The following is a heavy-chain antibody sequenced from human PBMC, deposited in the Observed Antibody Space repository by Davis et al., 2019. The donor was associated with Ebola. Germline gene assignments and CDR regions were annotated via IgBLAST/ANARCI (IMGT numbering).Heavy chain of an antibody. D-gene: IGHD2-2*02. CDR3: ARAEQLLYLGYYYYGVDV. V-gene: IGHV5-51*01. J-gene: IGHJ6*02. Sequence: KVSCKGSGYSFTSYWIAWVRQMPGKGLEWMGIIYPGDFDTRYSPSFQGQVTISADKSISTAYLQWSSLKASDTAMYYCARAEQLLYLGYYYYGVDVWGQGTTVTVSS. CDR1: GYSFTSYW. CDR2: IYPGDFDT.